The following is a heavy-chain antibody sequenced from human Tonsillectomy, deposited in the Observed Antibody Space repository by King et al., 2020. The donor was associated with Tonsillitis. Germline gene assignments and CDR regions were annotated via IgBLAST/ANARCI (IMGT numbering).Heavy chain of an antibody. Sequence: VQLVESGAEVKKPGASVKVSCKASGYTFTNYGISWVRQAPGQGLEWMGWISTYNGNTNYALRLQGRVTMTTDTSTSTAYMELRSLRSDDTAVYYCARDCPDYSDFQGWTSWGQGTLVTVSS. CDR1: GYTFTNYG. D-gene: IGHD4-11*01. V-gene: IGHV1-18*04. CDR3: ARDCPDYSDFQGWTS. CDR2: ISTYNGNT. J-gene: IGHJ5*02.